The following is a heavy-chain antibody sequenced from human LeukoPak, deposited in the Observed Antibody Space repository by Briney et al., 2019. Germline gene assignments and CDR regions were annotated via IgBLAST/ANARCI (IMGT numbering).Heavy chain of an antibody. CDR3: ARRRQLERLDY. D-gene: IGHD1-1*01. V-gene: IGHV1-18*01. Sequence: ASVKVSCKASGYTFTNFGISWVRQAPGQGLEWMGWITPYNGNTNYAQKLQGRVTLTTDTSTSTAYMELRSLRSDDTAVYYCARRRQLERLDYWGQGTLVTVSS. CDR1: GYTFTNFG. CDR2: ITPYNGNT. J-gene: IGHJ4*02.